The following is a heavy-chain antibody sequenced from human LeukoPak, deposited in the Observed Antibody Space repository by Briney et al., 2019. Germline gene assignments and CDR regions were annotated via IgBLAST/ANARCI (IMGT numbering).Heavy chain of an antibody. Sequence: ASVKVSCKASGYTFTSYGISWVRQAPGQGLEWMGWISAYNGNTNYAQKLQGRVTMTTDTSTSTAYMELRSLRSDDTAVYYCAREPPDYYDTSWGSWGQGTLVTVSS. V-gene: IGHV1-18*01. D-gene: IGHD3-22*01. CDR3: AREPPDYYDTSWGS. CDR2: ISAYNGNT. J-gene: IGHJ4*02. CDR1: GYTFTSYG.